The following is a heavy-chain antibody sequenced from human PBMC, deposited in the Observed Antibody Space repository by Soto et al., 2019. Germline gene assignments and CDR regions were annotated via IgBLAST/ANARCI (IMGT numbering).Heavy chain of an antibody. CDR1: EFTFSNYA. V-gene: IGHV3-23*01. CDR3: ASGMATVTPSYGMDV. CDR2: ISYGGGTT. J-gene: IGHJ6*02. Sequence: GGSLILSCAASEFTFSNYAMSWVRQAPGKGLEWVSAISYGGGTTYYADSVKGRFTISRDNSKNTLYLQMNSLRAEDTAVYYCASGMATVTPSYGMDVWGQGTTVTVSS. D-gene: IGHD4-17*01.